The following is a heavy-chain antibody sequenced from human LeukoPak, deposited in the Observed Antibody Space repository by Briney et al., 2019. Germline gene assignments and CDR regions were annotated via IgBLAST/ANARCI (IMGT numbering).Heavy chain of an antibody. Sequence: SETLSLTCTVSGGSISSYYWSWIRQPPGKGLEWIGYIYYSGSTNYNPSLKSRVTISVDTSKNQFSLKLSSVTAADTAVYYCARDSTDYSNPYFDYWGQGTLVTVSS. V-gene: IGHV4-59*01. D-gene: IGHD4-11*01. J-gene: IGHJ4*02. CDR2: IYYSGST. CDR3: ARDSTDYSNPYFDY. CDR1: GGSISSYY.